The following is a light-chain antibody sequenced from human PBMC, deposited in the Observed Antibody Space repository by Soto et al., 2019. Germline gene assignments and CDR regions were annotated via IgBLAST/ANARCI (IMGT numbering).Light chain of an antibody. CDR1: QGISSY. J-gene: IGKJ4*01. CDR2: AAS. Sequence: DIQLTQSPSFQSESVGDRVTITCRASQGISSYLAWYQQKPGKAPKLLIYAASTLQSGVPSRFSGSGSGTEFTLTISSLQSEDFAIYYCQQYNKWPLITFGGGTKVDIK. CDR3: QQYNKWPLIT. V-gene: IGKV1-9*01.